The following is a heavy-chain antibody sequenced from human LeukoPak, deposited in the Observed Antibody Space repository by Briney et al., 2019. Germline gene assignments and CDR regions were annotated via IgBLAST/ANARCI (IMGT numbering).Heavy chain of an antibody. CDR1: GFPFSSYG. CDR2: ISASGDVI. J-gene: IGHJ4*02. Sequence: GGSLRLSCVASGFPFSSYGMSWIRQGPVKGLEWVSSISASGDVIFLVDSVKGRFIVSRDNSQNTLSLQMNSLRVEDTAIYYCVGSGNSAHWGQGTLVTVSS. CDR3: VGSGNSAH. V-gene: IGHV3-23*01. D-gene: IGHD1-7*01.